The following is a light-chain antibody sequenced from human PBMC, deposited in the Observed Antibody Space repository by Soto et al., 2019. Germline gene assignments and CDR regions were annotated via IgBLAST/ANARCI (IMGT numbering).Light chain of an antibody. Sequence: DIEMTQSPSSLFAFVGDTVTIICRARQSIKMFLNWYQQKPGQAPKLLMHGASTLERRVPSSFSDSASGTEFVLTISNLQPEDFAIYFYQQSYRTPTFGQGTRLEIK. CDR1: QSIKMF. V-gene: IGKV1-39*01. CDR3: QQSYRTPT. J-gene: IGKJ5*01. CDR2: GAS.